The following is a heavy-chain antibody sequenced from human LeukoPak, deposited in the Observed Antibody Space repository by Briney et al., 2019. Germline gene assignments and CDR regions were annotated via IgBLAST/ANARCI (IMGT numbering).Heavy chain of an antibody. CDR3: ARGLEYSYGYDAFDI. V-gene: IGHV3-53*04. D-gene: IGHD5-18*01. J-gene: IGHJ3*02. Sequence: PGGSLRLSCAASGFTVSSNYMSWVRQAPGKGLEWVSVIYSGGSTYYADSVKGRLTISRHNSKNTLYLQMNSLRAEDTAVYYCARGLEYSYGYDAFDIWGQGTMVTVSS. CDR1: GFTVSSNY. CDR2: IYSGGST.